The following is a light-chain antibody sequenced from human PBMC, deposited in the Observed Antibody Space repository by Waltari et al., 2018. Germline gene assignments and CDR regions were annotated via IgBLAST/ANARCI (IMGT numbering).Light chain of an antibody. V-gene: IGKV3-20*01. CDR2: GAS. CDR1: QSVSHNY. Sequence: CRASQSVSHNYLSWYQQKPGQTPRLLIVGASSRATGIPDRFSGSGSGSDYTLTVSRLDPEDFAVYYCQQYGNSPPTFGQGTKVEV. J-gene: IGKJ1*01. CDR3: QQYGNSPPT.